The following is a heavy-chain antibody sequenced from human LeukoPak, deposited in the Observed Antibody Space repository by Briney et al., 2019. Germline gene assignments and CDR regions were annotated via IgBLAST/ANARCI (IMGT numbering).Heavy chain of an antibody. Sequence: GASVKVSCKASGYTFNTYDINWVRQMPGKGLEWMGIIYPGDSDTRYSPSFQGQVTISADKSISTAYLQWSSLKASDTAMYCCARTQYSSSWYPWFDPWGQGTLVTVSS. J-gene: IGHJ5*02. CDR3: ARTQYSSSWYPWFDP. CDR1: GYTFNTYD. D-gene: IGHD6-13*01. CDR2: IYPGDSDT. V-gene: IGHV5-51*01.